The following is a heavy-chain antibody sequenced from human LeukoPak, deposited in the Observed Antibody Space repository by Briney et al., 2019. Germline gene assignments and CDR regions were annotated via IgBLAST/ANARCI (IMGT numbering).Heavy chain of an antibody. D-gene: IGHD3-10*01. V-gene: IGHV3-53*01. CDR2: IYSGGGT. J-gene: IGHJ4*02. CDR3: AELGAGGPFDY. CDR1: GLTVSYNS. Sequence: GGSLRLSCAASGLTVSYNSMSWVRQAPGKGLEWVSVIYSGGGTYYADSVKGRFTISRDNSKNTLYLQMNSLKAEDTAVYYCAELGAGGPFDYWGQGTLVTVSP.